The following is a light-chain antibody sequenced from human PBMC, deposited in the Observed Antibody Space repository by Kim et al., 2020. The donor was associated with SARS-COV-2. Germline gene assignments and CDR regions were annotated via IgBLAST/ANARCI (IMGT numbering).Light chain of an antibody. Sequence: PVSISCRSSQGLVSSDGNTYLNWFHQRPGQSPRRLLNKVSNRDSGVPDRFSGSGSGTVFTLKISRVEAEDVGVYYCMQATHWPLTFGGGTKVDIK. J-gene: IGKJ4*01. V-gene: IGKV2-30*01. CDR2: KVS. CDR1: QGLVSSDGNTY. CDR3: MQATHWPLT.